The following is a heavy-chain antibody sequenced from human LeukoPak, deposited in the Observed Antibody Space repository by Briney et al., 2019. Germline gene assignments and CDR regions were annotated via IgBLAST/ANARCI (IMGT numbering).Heavy chain of an antibody. CDR3: TKDRGCSGSSCNVGS. CDR2: ISGSGTTT. V-gene: IGHV3-23*01. Sequence: GGSLILSCAASGFTFSSYAMSSVRQAPGKGLEWVSVISGSGTTTYYADSVKGRFTISRDNSKNTLYLQMNSLRAEDTAIYYCTKDRGCSGSSCNVGSWGQGTMVTVSS. D-gene: IGHD2-2*01. CDR1: GFTFSSYA. J-gene: IGHJ3*01.